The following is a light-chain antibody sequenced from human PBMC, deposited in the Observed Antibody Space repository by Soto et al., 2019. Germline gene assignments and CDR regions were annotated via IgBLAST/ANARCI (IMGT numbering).Light chain of an antibody. CDR2: KDS. CDR3: QSADSSGTYVV. Sequence: SYELTQPPSVSVSPGQTARITCSGDALPKQYAYWYQQKPGQAPVLVIYKDSERPLGIPERFSSSSSGTTVTLTISGVQAEDEADYYCQSADSSGTYVVFGGGTKLTVL. V-gene: IGLV3-25*03. J-gene: IGLJ2*01. CDR1: ALPKQY.